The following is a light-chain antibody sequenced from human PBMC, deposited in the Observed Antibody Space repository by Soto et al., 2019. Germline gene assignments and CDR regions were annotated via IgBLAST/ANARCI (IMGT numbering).Light chain of an antibody. V-gene: IGKV3-15*01. J-gene: IGKJ1*01. CDR2: GAS. Sequence: EIVMTHSPATLSVCPRARESLXFRASQSVSSDLAWYQQKPGQAPRLLINGASTRTTGIPARFSGSGSGTEFTLTISSLQSEDFAVYYCQQYKNWPWTFGQGTKVDIK. CDR3: QQYKNWPWT. CDR1: QSVSSD.